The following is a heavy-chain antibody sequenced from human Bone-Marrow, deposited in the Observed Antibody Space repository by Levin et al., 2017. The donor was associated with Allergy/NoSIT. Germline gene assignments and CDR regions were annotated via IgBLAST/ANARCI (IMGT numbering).Heavy chain of an antibody. D-gene: IGHD6-19*01. V-gene: IGHV5-51*01. Sequence: GESLKISCKGSGYSFTSYWIGWVRQMPGKGLEWMGIIYPGDSDTRYSPSFQGQVTISADKSISTAYLQWSSLKASDTAMYYCARFITPYSSGWSATQNNWFDPWGQGTLVTVSS. CDR2: IYPGDSDT. CDR1: GYSFTSYW. CDR3: ARFITPYSSGWSATQNNWFDP. J-gene: IGHJ5*02.